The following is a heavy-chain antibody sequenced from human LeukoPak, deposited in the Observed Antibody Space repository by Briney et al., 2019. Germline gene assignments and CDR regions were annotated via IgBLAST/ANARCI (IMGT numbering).Heavy chain of an antibody. CDR1: GGSISSSSYY. V-gene: IGHV4-39*01. CDR3: AGSYDFWSGYYYY. Sequence: PSETLSLTCTVSGGSISSSSYYWGWIRQPPGKGLEWIGSIYYSGSTYYNPSLKSRVTISVDTSKNQFSLKLSSVTAADTAVYYCAGSYDFWSGYYYYWGQGTLVTVSS. CDR2: IYYSGST. J-gene: IGHJ4*02. D-gene: IGHD3-3*01.